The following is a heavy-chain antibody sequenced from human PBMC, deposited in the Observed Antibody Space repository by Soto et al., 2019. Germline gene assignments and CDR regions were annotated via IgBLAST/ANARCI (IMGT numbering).Heavy chain of an antibody. CDR1: GFTFSSYA. CDR2: ISYDGSNK. V-gene: IGHV3-30-3*01. J-gene: IGHJ3*02. Sequence: VQLVESGGGVVQPGRSLRLSCAASGFTFSSYAMHWVRQAPGKGLEWVAVISYDGSNKYYADSVKGRFTISRDNSKNTLYLQMNSLRAEDTAVYYCARVLGQLATHDAFDIWGQGTMVTVSS. CDR3: ARVLGQLATHDAFDI. D-gene: IGHD6-6*01.